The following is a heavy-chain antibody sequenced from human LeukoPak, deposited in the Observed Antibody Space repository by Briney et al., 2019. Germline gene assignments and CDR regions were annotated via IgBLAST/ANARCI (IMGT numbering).Heavy chain of an antibody. J-gene: IGHJ4*02. D-gene: IGHD6-19*01. Sequence: GESLKISCKGSGYSFTSYWIGWVRQMPGKGLEWMGIIYPGDSDTRYSPSFQGQVTISADQFISTAYLQWSSLKASDTAMYYCARSDVAVLNYFDYWGQGTLVTVSS. V-gene: IGHV5-51*01. CDR2: IYPGDSDT. CDR3: ARSDVAVLNYFDY. CDR1: GYSFTSYW.